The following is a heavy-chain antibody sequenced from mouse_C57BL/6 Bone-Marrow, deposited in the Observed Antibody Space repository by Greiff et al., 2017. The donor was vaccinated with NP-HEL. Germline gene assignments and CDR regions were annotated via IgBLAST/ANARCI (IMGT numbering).Heavy chain of an antibody. J-gene: IGHJ4*01. Sequence: VQLKESGAELVKPGASVKLSCTASGFNIKDYYMHWVKQRTEQGLEWIGRIDPEDGETKYAPKFQGKATITADTSSNTAYLQLSSLTSEDTAVYYCARGYHWRVYAMDYWGQGTSVTVSS. CDR3: ARGYHWRVYAMDY. V-gene: IGHV14-2*01. D-gene: IGHD1-2*01. CDR1: GFNIKDYY. CDR2: IDPEDGET.